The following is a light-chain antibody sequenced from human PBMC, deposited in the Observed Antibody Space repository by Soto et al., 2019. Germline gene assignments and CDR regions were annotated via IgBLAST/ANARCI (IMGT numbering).Light chain of an antibody. CDR1: QGISNY. CDR3: QQLNSSPFP. CDR2: AAS. J-gene: IGKJ3*01. Sequence: DLQLTQSPSFLSASVGDRVTITCRASQGISNYLAWYQQKPGKAPQLLIYAASTLQSGVPSRFSGSGSGTEFTLTISSLQPEDFATYFCQQLNSSPFPVGPGTKVDI. V-gene: IGKV1-9*01.